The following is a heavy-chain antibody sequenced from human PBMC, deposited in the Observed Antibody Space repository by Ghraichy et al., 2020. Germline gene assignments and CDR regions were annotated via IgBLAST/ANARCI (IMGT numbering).Heavy chain of an antibody. CDR2: IYHSGTT. CDR3: ARGVYCGGNCHHYDS. V-gene: IGHV4-59*02. D-gene: IGHD2-21*01. CDR1: GGSVSSYY. J-gene: IGHJ4*02. Sequence: SETLSLTCTVSGGSVSSYYWTWIRQPPGRGLEWIGYIYHSGTTNYNSSLKSRVTISIDTSNNQFSLRLRSVSAADTAVYYCARGVYCGGNCHHYDSWGQGSLDTGYS.